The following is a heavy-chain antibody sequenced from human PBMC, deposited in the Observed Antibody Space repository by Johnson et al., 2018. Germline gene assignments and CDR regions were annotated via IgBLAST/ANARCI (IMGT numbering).Heavy chain of an antibody. Sequence: VQLVESGGGLRQPGGSLRLSCAASGFTFSNYAMTWVRQVPGKGLEWVSVISGSGGPTNYADSVKGRFTISRDNSKNMLYLQMKSLRVKDTAGYYCAKIGGGYIYGPFGYWGQGTLVTVSS. CDR1: GFTFSNYA. D-gene: IGHD5-18*01. CDR2: ISGSGGPT. CDR3: AKIGGGYIYGPFGY. J-gene: IGHJ4*02. V-gene: IGHV3-23*04.